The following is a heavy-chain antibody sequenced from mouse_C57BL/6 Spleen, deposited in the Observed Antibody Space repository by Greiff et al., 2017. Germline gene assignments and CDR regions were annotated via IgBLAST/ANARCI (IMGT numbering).Heavy chain of an antibody. CDR1: GYTFTGYW. J-gene: IGHJ3*01. V-gene: IGHV1-9*01. D-gene: IGHD2-4*01. CDR3: ARRFYYDYDGGFAY. CDR2: ILPGSGST. Sequence: VKLQQSGAELMKPGASVKLSCKATGYTFTGYWIEWVKQRPGHGLEWIGEILPGSGSTNYNEKFKGKATFTADTSSNTAYMQLSSLTTEDSAIYYCARRFYYDYDGGFAYWCQGTLVTVSA.